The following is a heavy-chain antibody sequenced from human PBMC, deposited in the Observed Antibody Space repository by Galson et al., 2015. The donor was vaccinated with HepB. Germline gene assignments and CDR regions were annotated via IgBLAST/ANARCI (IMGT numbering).Heavy chain of an antibody. CDR3: ARSSGNYYYYGMDA. D-gene: IGHD3-10*01. CDR2: INPNSGGT. CDR1: GYTFTGYY. J-gene: IGHJ6*02. V-gene: IGHV1-2*02. Sequence: SVKVSCKASGYTFTGYYMHWVRQAPGQGLEWMGWINPNSGGTNYAQKFQGRVTMTRDTSISTAYMELSRLRSDDTAVYYCARSSGNYYYYGMDAWGQGTTVTVSS.